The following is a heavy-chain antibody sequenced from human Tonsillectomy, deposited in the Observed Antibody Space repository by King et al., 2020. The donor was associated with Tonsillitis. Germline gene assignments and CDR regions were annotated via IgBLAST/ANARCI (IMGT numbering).Heavy chain of an antibody. D-gene: IGHD4-17*01. Sequence: QLVQSGGEVKKPGASVKVSCKASGYTFTNYTISWVRQAPGQGLEWMGWISTYNGNTNYAHNLQGRVTMTTDTSTSTVYMDLRSLSSDNTAMYYCARDFDGDEYWGQGTLVTV. CDR1: GYTFTNYT. J-gene: IGHJ4*02. CDR2: ISTYNGNT. V-gene: IGHV1-18*04. CDR3: ARDFDGDEY.